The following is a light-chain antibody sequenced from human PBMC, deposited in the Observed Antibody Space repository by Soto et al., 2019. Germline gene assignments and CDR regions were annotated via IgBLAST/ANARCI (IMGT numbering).Light chain of an antibody. V-gene: IGKV3-15*01. J-gene: IGKJ3*01. Sequence: EIVLTQSPATLSLSPGERATLSCRASQSVSGYLAWYQQKPGQAPRLLIFGASSRATGVPARFSGSGSGTEFTLTINSLQSEDFAVYFCQQYDNLPLTFGPGTKVDIK. CDR1: QSVSGY. CDR2: GAS. CDR3: QQYDNLPLT.